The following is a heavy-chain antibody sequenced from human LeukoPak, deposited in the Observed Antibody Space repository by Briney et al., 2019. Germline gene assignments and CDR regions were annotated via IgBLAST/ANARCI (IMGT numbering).Heavy chain of an antibody. CDR2: IYTSGST. V-gene: IGHV4-4*07. CDR3: AREVVAYYYGSGSYFDP. CDR1: GGSISSYY. J-gene: IGHJ5*02. Sequence: SETLSLTRTVSGGSISSYYWSWIRQPAGKGLEWIGRIYTSGSTNYNPSLKSRVTMSVDTSKNQFSLKLSSVTAADTAVYYCAREVVAYYYGSGSYFDPWGQGTLVTVSS. D-gene: IGHD3-10*01.